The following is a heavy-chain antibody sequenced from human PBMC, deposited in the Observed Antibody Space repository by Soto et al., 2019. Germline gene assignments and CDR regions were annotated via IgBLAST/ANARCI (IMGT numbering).Heavy chain of an antibody. CDR1: GDSVSSNSAA. CDR3: ASSYDYYDSSGYNDY. CDR2: AYYRSQWYY. D-gene: IGHD3-22*01. J-gene: IGHJ4*02. V-gene: IGHV6-1*01. Sequence: SQTLSLTCAISGDSVSSNSAAWNWIRQSPSRGLEWLGRAYYRSQWYYDSAVSVRSRITVIPDTSKNQFSLQLNSVTPEDTAVYYCASSYDYYDSSGYNDYWSQGTLVTVSS.